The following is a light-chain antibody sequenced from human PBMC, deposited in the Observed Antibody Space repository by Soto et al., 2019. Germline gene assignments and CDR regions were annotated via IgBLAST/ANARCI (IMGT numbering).Light chain of an antibody. V-gene: IGKV3-11*01. Sequence: DIVLTQCPSRLCLSLGESVTLSCRASQRITSHLAWYKAKPGQAPRLLIXXAYXRATGIPARFSGSGSGTDFTLTISSLEPEDFAFEYCQQRSNWPPRSTVGQGTRLEIK. J-gene: IGKJ5*01. CDR2: XAY. CDR1: QRITSH. CDR3: QQRSNWPPRST.